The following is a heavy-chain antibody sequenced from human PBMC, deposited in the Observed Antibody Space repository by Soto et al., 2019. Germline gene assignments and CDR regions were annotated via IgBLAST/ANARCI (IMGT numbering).Heavy chain of an antibody. CDR1: GGSFSGHS. V-gene: IGHV4-34*01. J-gene: IGHJ5*02. Sequence: PSETLSLTCAVYGGSFSGHSCTWIRQSPWKGLEWIGDINHSGRVNYSPSLKSRVTISLDTSKNQFSLTLSAVTAADTAMYYCSTRASDTNGYYRFDRSGQGTLVTL. CDR2: INHSGRV. CDR3: STRASDTNGYYRFDR. D-gene: IGHD3-22*01.